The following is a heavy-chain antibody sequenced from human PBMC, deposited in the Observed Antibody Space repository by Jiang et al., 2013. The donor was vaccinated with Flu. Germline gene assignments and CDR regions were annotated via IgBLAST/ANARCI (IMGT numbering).Heavy chain of an antibody. CDR1: RDSVSSNSAA. CDR2: AYYRSNWYN. Sequence: QTLSLTCAISRDSVSSNSAAWTWIRQSPSRGLEWLGRAYYRSNWYNDYAVSVKSRITINPDTSKNQFSLQLNSVTPEDTAMYYCARGTGWNWFDPWGQGTLVTVSS. CDR3: ARGTGWNWFDP. J-gene: IGHJ5*02. V-gene: IGHV6-1*01. D-gene: IGHD2-15*01.